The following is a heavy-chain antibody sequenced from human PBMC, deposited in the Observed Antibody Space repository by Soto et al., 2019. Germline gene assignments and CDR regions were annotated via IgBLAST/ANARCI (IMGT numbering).Heavy chain of an antibody. D-gene: IGHD6-6*01. Sequence: ASVKVSCKASGYTFTDYAIQWVRQAPGQRLEWMGWINAGNGNTNYAQKLQGRVTMTTDTSTSTAYMELRSLRSDDTAVYYCARVPAALGWFDPWGQGTLVTVSS. CDR1: GYTFTDYA. V-gene: IGHV1-3*01. J-gene: IGHJ5*02. CDR2: INAGNGNT. CDR3: ARVPAALGWFDP.